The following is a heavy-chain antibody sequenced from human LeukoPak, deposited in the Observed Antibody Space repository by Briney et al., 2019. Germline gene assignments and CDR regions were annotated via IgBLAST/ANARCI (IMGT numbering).Heavy chain of an antibody. Sequence: GGSLRLSCAASGFTFSSYGMHWVRQAPGKGLEWVSAISGSGGSTYYADSVKGRFTISRDNSKNTLYLQMNSLRAEDTAVYYCAKDRDWNYASHFDYWGQGTLVTVSS. D-gene: IGHD1-7*01. CDR1: GFTFSSYG. V-gene: IGHV3-23*01. CDR3: AKDRDWNYASHFDY. J-gene: IGHJ4*02. CDR2: ISGSGGST.